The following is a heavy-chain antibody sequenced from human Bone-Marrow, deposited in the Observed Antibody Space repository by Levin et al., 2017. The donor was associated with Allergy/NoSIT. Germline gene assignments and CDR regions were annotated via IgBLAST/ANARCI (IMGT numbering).Heavy chain of an antibody. CDR2: ISGSAGST. CDR3: AKDIDSSSGYYFDN. CDR1: GFTFSSYA. J-gene: IGHJ4*02. V-gene: IGHV3-23*01. Sequence: PGESLKISCAASGFTFSSYAMGWVRQAPGKGLEWVSVISGSAGSTYYADSVKGRFTISRDNSKNTLYLQMNSLRAEDTAVYYCAKDIDSSSGYYFDNWGQGTLVTVSS. D-gene: IGHD6-13*01.